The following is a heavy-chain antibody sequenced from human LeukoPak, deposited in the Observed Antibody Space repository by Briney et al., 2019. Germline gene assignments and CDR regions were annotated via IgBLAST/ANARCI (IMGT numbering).Heavy chain of an antibody. Sequence: GGSLRLSCAASGFTFSSYAMSWVRQAPGKGLEWVSAISGSGGSTYYADSVKGRFTISRDNSKNTLYLQMNSLRAEDTAIYYCARRAGSYSHSYDYWGQGTLVTVSS. J-gene: IGHJ4*02. V-gene: IGHV3-23*01. CDR1: GFTFSSYA. CDR3: ARRAGSYSHSYDY. CDR2: ISGSGGST. D-gene: IGHD2-15*01.